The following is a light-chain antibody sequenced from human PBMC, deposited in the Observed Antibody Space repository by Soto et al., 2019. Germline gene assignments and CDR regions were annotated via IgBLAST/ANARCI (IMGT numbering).Light chain of an antibody. J-gene: IGLJ1*01. CDR2: DVT. Sequence: QSVRTQPASVSGSPGQSITISCTGTSSDVGGFNYVSWYQQHPGKAPKLMIYDVTNRPSGVSYRFSGSKSGTSASLAITGLQAEDDADYYCPSYDRSPSCSRVFRTVTKVTDL. CDR1: SSDVGGFNY. V-gene: IGLV2-14*03. CDR3: PSYDRSPSCSRV.